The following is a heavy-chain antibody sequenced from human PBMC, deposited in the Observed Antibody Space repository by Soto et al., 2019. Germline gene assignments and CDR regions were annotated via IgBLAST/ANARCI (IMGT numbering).Heavy chain of an antibody. CDR3: ARTAIVVVTAMGGMDV. V-gene: IGHV3-33*01. J-gene: IGHJ6*02. Sequence: LRLSCAASGFTFSSYGMHWVRQAPGKGLEWVAVIWYDGSNKYYADSVKGRFTISRDNSKNTLYLQMNSLRAEDTAVYYCARTAIVVVTAMGGMDVWGQGTTVTVSS. CDR1: GFTFSSYG. D-gene: IGHD2-21*02. CDR2: IWYDGSNK.